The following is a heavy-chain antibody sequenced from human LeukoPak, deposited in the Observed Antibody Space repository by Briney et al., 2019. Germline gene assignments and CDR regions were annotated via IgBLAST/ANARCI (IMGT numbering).Heavy chain of an antibody. Sequence: GGSLRLSCAASGFTFSTYAMHWVRQGPGKGLEWVAVISYDGSNKYYADSVKGRFTISRDNAKSTAYLQMNSLRGEDTAVYFCARDWHYAMDVWGQGTTVTVSS. CDR1: GFTFSTYA. CDR2: ISYDGSNK. CDR3: ARDWHYAMDV. V-gene: IGHV3-30-3*01. J-gene: IGHJ6*02.